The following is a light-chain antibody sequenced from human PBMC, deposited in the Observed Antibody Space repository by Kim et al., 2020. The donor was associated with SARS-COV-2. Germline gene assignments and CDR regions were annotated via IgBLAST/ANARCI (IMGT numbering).Light chain of an antibody. CDR3: QAWDSSTHNYV. Sequence: PGQTDSITWSGDKLGDKSVSWYQQEPGQSALVVIYQDNQRPSGIHERFSGSNSGNTATLTIGGTQAMDEADYYCQAWDSSTHNYVFGAGTKVTVL. CDR2: QDN. V-gene: IGLV3-1*01. CDR1: KLGDKS. J-gene: IGLJ1*01.